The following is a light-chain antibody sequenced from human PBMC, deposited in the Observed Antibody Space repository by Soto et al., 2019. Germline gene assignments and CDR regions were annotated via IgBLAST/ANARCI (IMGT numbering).Light chain of an antibody. Sequence: EIVLTQSPGTLSLSPGERATLSCRASQSVSSSTLAWYQQKPGQAPRLLIYGASSRATGIPDRFSASGSGTDFSLTISRLEPEDFAVYYCHQYTRSPPWTFGQGTKVEIK. CDR2: GAS. V-gene: IGKV3-20*01. J-gene: IGKJ1*01. CDR1: QSVSSST. CDR3: HQYTRSPPWT.